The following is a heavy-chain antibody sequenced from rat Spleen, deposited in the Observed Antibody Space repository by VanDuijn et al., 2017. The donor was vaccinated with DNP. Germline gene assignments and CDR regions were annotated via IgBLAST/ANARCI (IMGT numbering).Heavy chain of an antibody. CDR3: ARVGTTTAFDY. CDR1: GFTFSDYN. V-gene: IGHV5-7*01. Sequence: EVQLVESGGGLVQPGRSLKLSCAASGFTFSDYNMAWVRQAPKKSLEWVATISFDGTGTYYRDSVKGRFTISRDNAKSTLYLQMDSLRSEDTATYYCARVGTTTAFDYWGQGVMVTVSS. J-gene: IGHJ2*01. CDR2: ISFDGTGT. D-gene: IGHD1-5*01.